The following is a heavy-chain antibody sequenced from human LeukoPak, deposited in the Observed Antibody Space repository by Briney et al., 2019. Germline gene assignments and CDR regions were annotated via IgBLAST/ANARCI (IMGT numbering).Heavy chain of an antibody. J-gene: IGHJ6*02. Sequence: GGSLRLSCAASGLTVSNNYMSWVRQAPGKGLEWVSVIYSGGSTYYADSVKGRFTISRDNSQSTLYLQMNSLRTEDTAVYYCARDPVWFGELTYYYYDKDVWGQGTTVTVSS. CDR1: GLTVSNNY. CDR2: IYSGGST. D-gene: IGHD3-10*01. V-gene: IGHV3-66*02. CDR3: ARDPVWFGELTYYYYDKDV.